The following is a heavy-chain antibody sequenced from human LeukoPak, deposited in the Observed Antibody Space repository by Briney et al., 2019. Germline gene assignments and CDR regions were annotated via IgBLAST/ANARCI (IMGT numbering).Heavy chain of an antibody. V-gene: IGHV3-9*03. J-gene: IGHJ3*02. CDR3: ATDMFSRGDIVVVPAATAFDI. Sequence: GRSLRLSCAASGFTFDDYAMHWVRQAPGKGLEWVSGISWNSGSIGYADSVKGRFTISRDNAKNSLYLQMNSLRAEDMALYYCATDMFSRGDIVVVPAATAFDIWGQGTMVTASS. D-gene: IGHD2-2*01. CDR1: GFTFDDYA. CDR2: ISWNSGSI.